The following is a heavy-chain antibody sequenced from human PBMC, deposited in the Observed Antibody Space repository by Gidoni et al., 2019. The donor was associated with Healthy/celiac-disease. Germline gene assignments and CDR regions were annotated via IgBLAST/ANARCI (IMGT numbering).Heavy chain of an antibody. Sequence: EVQLVESGGGLVQPGGSLRLSCAASGFTVSSNYMSWGRQAPGKGLEWVSVIYSGGSTYYADSVKGRFTISRDNSKNTLYLQMNSLRAEDTAVYYCARGIHTVTTEYGMDVWGQGTTVTVSS. D-gene: IGHD4-17*01. V-gene: IGHV3-66*01. CDR2: IYSGGST. CDR3: ARGIHTVTTEYGMDV. CDR1: GFTVSSNY. J-gene: IGHJ6*02.